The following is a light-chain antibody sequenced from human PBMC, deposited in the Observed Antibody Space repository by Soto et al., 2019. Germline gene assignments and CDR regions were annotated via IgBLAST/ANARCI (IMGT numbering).Light chain of an antibody. J-gene: IGLJ1*01. CDR2: DVS. CDR3: SSYTSSSTLSV. CDR1: SSDVGGYNY. V-gene: IGLV2-14*01. Sequence: QSALTQPASVSGSPGQSITISCTGTSSDVGGYNYVSWYQQHPGKAPKLMIYDVSNRPSGVSNRFSGSKSGNTASLTISVFKAEDEADYYCSSYTSSSTLSVFGTGTKLTAL.